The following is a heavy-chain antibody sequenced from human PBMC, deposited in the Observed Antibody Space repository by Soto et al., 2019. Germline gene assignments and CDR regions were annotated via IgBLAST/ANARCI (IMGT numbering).Heavy chain of an antibody. D-gene: IGHD4-17*01. J-gene: IGHJ3*01. CDR1: GFTFSTFW. CDR3: VKNGGAFDV. CDR2: TNQDGSEK. Sequence: EVQLVESGGGLVQPGGSLRLSCAASGFTFSTFWMSWVRQAPGKGLEWVANTNQDGSEKHYVDSVEGRFTISRDNAKNSLYLQMNSLRAEDTAVYYCVKNGGAFDVWGQGTMVTVSA. V-gene: IGHV3-7*01.